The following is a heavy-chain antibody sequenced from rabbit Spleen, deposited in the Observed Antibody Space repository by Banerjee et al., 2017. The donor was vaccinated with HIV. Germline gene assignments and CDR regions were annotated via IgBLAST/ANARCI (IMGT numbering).Heavy chain of an antibody. J-gene: IGHJ3*01. Sequence: QLVESGGGLVQPGGSLKLSCKASGFDFGRYYMSWVRQAPGKGLEWIGYIDLVFGSTYYANWVNGRFTISSHNAQNTLYLQLNSLTVADTATYFCVRGASSTGYYSLWGQGTLVTVS. D-gene: IGHD1-1*01. CDR1: GFDFGRYY. CDR2: IDLVFGST. CDR3: VRGASSTGYYSL. V-gene: IGHV1S7*01.